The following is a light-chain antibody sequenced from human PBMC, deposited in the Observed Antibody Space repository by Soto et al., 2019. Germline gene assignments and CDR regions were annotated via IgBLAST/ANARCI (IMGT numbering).Light chain of an antibody. CDR1: ESVSSIY. CDR2: GVS. CDR3: QQRSNWPPFT. Sequence: EIVLTQAPGTLCLSPGERATLSCRASESVSSIYLAWYQQKPGQAPRLLIYGVSTRATGIPARFSGSGSGTDFTLTISSLEPEDFAVYYCQQRSNWPPFTFGPGTKVDIK. V-gene: IGKV3-11*01. J-gene: IGKJ3*01.